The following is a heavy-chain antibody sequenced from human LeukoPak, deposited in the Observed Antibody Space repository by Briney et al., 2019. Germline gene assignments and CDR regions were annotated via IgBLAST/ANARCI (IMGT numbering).Heavy chain of an antibody. J-gene: IGHJ6*02. Sequence: GGSLRLPCAASGFTFSSYAMHWVRQAPGKGLEWVAVISYDGSNKYYADSVKGRFTISRDNSKNTLYLQMNSLRAEDTAVYYCARGDNWNYYYYYYYGMDVWGQGTTVTVSS. V-gene: IGHV3-30-3*01. CDR3: ARGDNWNYYYYYYYGMDV. CDR2: ISYDGSNK. CDR1: GFTFSSYA. D-gene: IGHD1-7*01.